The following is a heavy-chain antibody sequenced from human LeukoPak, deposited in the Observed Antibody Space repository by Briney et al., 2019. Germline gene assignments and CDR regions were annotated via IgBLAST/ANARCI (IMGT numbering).Heavy chain of an antibody. D-gene: IGHD3-16*01. J-gene: IGHJ1*01. V-gene: IGHV4-59*01. CDR3: ARDPFV. Sequence: SETLSLTCTVSGGSISSYYWSWIRQPPGRGLEWIGHIYSSGSTNYNPSLKSRVTISVDTSKNQFSLKLRSVTAADTALYYCARDPFVWGQGTLVTVSS. CDR2: IYSSGST. CDR1: GGSISSYY.